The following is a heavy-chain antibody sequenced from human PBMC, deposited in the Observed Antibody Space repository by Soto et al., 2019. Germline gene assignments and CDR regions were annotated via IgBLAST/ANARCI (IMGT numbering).Heavy chain of an antibody. J-gene: IGHJ4*02. CDR1: GFTFSNYA. D-gene: IGHD5-18*01. V-gene: IGHV3-23*01. CDR2: ISGSGGST. Sequence: GGSLRLSCAASGFTFSNYAMSWVRQAPGKGLEWVSDISGSGGSTYYADSVKGRFTISRDNSKNTLYLQMNSLRAEDTAVYYCAKGYSGSNYGCDYCGQGTLVTVSS. CDR3: AKGYSGSNYGCDY.